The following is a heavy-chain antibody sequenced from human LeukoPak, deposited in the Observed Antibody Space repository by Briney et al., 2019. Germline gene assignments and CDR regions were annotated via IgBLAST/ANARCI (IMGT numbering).Heavy chain of an antibody. CDR1: GYTFTGYY. D-gene: IGHD2-15*01. CDR2: INPNSGGT. CDR3: ARVEVVAAGPLYYMDV. Sequence: ASVKVSCTASGYTFTGYYMHWVRQAPGQGLEWMGWINPNSGGTNYAQKFQGRVTMTRDTSISTAYMELSRLRSDDTAVYYCARVEVVAAGPLYYMDVWGKGTTVTVSS. V-gene: IGHV1-2*02. J-gene: IGHJ6*03.